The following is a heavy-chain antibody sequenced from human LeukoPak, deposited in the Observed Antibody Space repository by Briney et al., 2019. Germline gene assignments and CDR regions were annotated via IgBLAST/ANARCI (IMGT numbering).Heavy chain of an antibody. CDR1: GYTFTRYY. CDR2: INPSGGST. J-gene: IGHJ3*02. CDR3: ATRQRSGSYYTAFDI. D-gene: IGHD1-26*01. Sequence: ASVKVSCKASGYTFTRYYMHWVRQAPGQGLEWMGIINPSGGSTSYAQKFQGRVTITRDTSTSTVYMELSSLRSEDTAVYYCATRQRSGSYYTAFDIWGQGTMVTV. V-gene: IGHV1-46*03.